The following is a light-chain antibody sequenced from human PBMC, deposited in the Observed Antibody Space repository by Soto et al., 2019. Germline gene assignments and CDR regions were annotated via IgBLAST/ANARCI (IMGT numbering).Light chain of an antibody. CDR1: PSVSNS. V-gene: IGKV3-11*01. Sequence: ESVLTQSPATLSLSPGERATLSCRASPSVSNSLAWYQHKPGQAPRLLIYDAFNRATGVPTRFSGSGSGTDFTLTISSLEPEDFAVYYCQQCNRWPPVTFGGGTRVEIK. CDR3: QQCNRWPPVT. CDR2: DAF. J-gene: IGKJ4*01.